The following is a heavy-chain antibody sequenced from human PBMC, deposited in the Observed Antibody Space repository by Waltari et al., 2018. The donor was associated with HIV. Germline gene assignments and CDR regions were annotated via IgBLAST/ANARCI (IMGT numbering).Heavy chain of an antibody. Sequence: EVQVLESGGALVQHGGSLRLYCAASGFTFSNYGMGWVRQAPGEGCEVVTTYMGKGCRKSYPDSVKGRFTFSRDNCKNTLYLQMNSLRAEDTAVYFCVKEHQYSHSWYSYYGMDVWGQGTTVTVSS. V-gene: IGHV3-23*01. CDR2: YMGKGCRK. J-gene: IGHJ6*02. CDR3: VKEHQYSHSWYSYYGMDV. CDR1: GFTFSNYG. D-gene: IGHD6-13*01.